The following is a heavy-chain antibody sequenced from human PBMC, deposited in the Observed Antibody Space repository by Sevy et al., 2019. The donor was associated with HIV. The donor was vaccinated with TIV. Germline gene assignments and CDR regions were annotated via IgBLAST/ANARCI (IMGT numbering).Heavy chain of an antibody. CDR3: ARGGLHGDSWYFDV. CDR2: ISSSSSDI. CDR1: GFTFSSYS. D-gene: IGHD4-17*01. V-gene: IGHV3-21*04. J-gene: IGHJ2*01. Sequence: GGSLRLSCTASGFTFSSYSMNWVRQAPGKGLEWVSSISSSSSDIYYADSVKGRFTISRDNAKNSLYLQMNSLRAEDTAVYYCARGGLHGDSWYFDVWGRGTLVTVSS.